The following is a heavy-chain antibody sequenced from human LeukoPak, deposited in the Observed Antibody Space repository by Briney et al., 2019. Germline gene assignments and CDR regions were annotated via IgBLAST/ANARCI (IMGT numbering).Heavy chain of an antibody. V-gene: IGHV6-1*01. CDR3: ARGSAFDV. Sequence: SQTLSLTCALSGDSVSDNIAAWNWVRQSPSRGLEWLGRAYYRSKWYFDYAVSLKSRMIINPDTSKNQFSLQLNSVTPEDTAVYYCARGSAFDVWGQGTMVTVSS. J-gene: IGHJ3*01. CDR2: AYYRSKWYF. CDR1: GDSVSDNIAA.